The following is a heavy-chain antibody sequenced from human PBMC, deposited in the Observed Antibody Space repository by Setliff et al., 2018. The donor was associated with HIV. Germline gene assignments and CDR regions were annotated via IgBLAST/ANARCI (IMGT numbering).Heavy chain of an antibody. J-gene: IGHJ6*03. CDR1: GESFSGYH. Sequence: PSETLSLTCAVYGESFSGYHWSWIRQPPGKGLEWIGEIYHSGSTNYNPSLKSRVTISVDTSKNQFSLKLSSVTAADTAVYYCARAYYYYYMDVWGKGTTVTVSS. CDR2: IYHSGST. V-gene: IGHV4-34*01. CDR3: ARAYYYYYMDV.